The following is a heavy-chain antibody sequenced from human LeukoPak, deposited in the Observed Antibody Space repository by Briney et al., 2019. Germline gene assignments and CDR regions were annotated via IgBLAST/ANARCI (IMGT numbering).Heavy chain of an antibody. CDR3: ARDLPSGY. CDR2: ISSSSSTI. V-gene: IGHV3-48*04. CDR1: GFTFSSYS. J-gene: IGHJ4*02. D-gene: IGHD1-26*01. Sequence: QPGGSLRLSCAASGFTFSSYSMNWVRQAPGKGLEWVSYISSSSSTIYYADSVKGRFTISRDNAKNSLYLQMNSLRAEDTAVYYCARDLPSGYWGQGTLVTVSS.